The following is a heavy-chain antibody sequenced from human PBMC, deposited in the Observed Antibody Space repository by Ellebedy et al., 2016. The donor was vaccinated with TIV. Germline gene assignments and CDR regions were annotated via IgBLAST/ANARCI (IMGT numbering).Heavy chain of an antibody. CDR3: ARGKQISPYYYYYYMDV. V-gene: IGHV3-30*03. Sequence: GGSLRLSXAASGFTFSSYGMHWVRQAPGKGLEWVAVISYDGSNKYYADSVKGRFTISRDNSKNTLYLQMNSLRAEDTAVYYCARGKQISPYYYYYYMDVWGKGTTVTVSS. CDR1: GFTFSSYG. CDR2: ISYDGSNK. J-gene: IGHJ6*03. D-gene: IGHD3-3*02.